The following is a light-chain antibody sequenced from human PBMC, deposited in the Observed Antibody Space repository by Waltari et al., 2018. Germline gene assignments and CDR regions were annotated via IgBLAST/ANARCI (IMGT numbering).Light chain of an antibody. CDR3: ATWDNSLSSPWV. CDR1: SSNTGNNY. V-gene: IGLV1-47*01. J-gene: IGLJ3*02. Sequence: QSVLTQPPSASGTPGQTVTISCSGSSSNTGNNYVFWYQHLPGTAPKLLIYRGDQRPSGVPDRFSGSKSGTSASLAISGLRSEDEGDYYCATWDNSLSSPWVFGGGTKVTVL. CDR2: RGD.